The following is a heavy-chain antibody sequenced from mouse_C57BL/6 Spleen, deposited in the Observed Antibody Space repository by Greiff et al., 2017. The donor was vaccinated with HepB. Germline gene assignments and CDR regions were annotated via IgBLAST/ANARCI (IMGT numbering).Heavy chain of an antibody. CDR1: GYTFTSYC. D-gene: IGHD2-12*01. V-gene: IGHV1-53*01. J-gene: IGHJ2*01. Sequence: QVQLQQPGPELVKPGASVKLSCKASGYTFTSYCMHWVKQRPGQGLEWIGNINPSNGGTNYNEKFKSKATLTVDKASSTAYMQLSSLTSEDAAVYYCARWGTIARDYWGQGTTLTVSS. CDR3: ARWGTIARDY. CDR2: INPSNGGT.